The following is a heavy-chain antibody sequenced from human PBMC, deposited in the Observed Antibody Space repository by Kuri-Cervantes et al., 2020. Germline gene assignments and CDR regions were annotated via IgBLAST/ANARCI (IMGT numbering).Heavy chain of an antibody. CDR1: GGTFSSYA. V-gene: IGHV1-69*05. D-gene: IGHD5-18*01. Sequence: SVKVSCKASGGTFSSYAISWVRQAPGQGLEWMGGIIPIFGTANYAQKFQGRVTITTDESTSTVYMELSSLRSEDTAVYYCARDRGYSYGWGLGWGQGTLVTVSS. CDR2: IIPIFGTA. CDR3: ARDRGYSYGWGLG. J-gene: IGHJ4*02.